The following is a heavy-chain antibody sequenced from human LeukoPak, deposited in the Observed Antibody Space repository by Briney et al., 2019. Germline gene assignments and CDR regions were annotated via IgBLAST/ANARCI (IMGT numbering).Heavy chain of an antibody. J-gene: IGHJ6*02. Sequence: ASVKVSCKASGYTFTGYYMHWVRQPPGQGREWMGWINPNSGGTNYAQKFQGRVTMTRDTSISTAYMELSRLRSDDTAVYYCAQTSSDYYYYGMDVWGQGTTVTVSS. CDR2: INPNSGGT. V-gene: IGHV1-2*02. CDR3: AQTSSDYYYYGMDV. CDR1: GYTFTGYY.